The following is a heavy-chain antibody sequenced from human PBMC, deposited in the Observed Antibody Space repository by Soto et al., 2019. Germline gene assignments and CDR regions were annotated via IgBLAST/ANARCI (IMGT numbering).Heavy chain of an antibody. CDR1: AGSISSYY. CDR3: AKNQHAMAHDY. J-gene: IGHJ4*02. V-gene: IGHV4-59*01. Sequence: SETLSLTCTVSAGSISSYYWSWIRQPPGNRLEWIGYIYYSGSTNYNPSLKSRVTISVDTSKNQFSLKLSYVTAADTAIYFCAKNQHAMAHDYWGPGTLVTVSS. CDR2: IYYSGST. D-gene: IGHD2-8*01.